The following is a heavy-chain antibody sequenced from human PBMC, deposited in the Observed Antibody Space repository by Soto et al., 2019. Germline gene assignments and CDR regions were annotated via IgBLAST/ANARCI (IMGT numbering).Heavy chain of an antibody. D-gene: IGHD3-22*01. J-gene: IGHJ5*02. CDR2: MNPKTGNI. Sequence: GASVKVSCKASGYTFVDYALHWVRQAPGQGLEWVGWMNPKTGNIKSSHKFEDRVSITRDTATRTAYMELSGLRSEDTAVYFCTREAVVAETWFDPWGKGTLVTVSS. V-gene: IGHV1-3*01. CDR1: GYTFVDYA. CDR3: TREAVVAETWFDP.